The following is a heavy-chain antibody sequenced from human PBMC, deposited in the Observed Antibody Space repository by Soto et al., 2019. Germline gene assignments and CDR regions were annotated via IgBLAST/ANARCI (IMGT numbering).Heavy chain of an antibody. J-gene: IGHJ6*02. V-gene: IGHV3-30*03. D-gene: IGHD3-10*01. CDR2: ISYDGSNK. CDR1: GFPFSIYG. Sequence: GGSLRLSCAASGFPFSIYGMHWVRQSPGKGLEWVAVISYDGSNKYYADSVKGRFTISRDNSKNTLYLKMNSLRDEDTAVYYCARVLLWFGELNTYYGMDVWGHGTKVTV. CDR3: ARVLLWFGELNTYYGMDV.